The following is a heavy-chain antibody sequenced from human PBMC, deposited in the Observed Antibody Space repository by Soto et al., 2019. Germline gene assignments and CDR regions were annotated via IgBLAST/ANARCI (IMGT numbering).Heavy chain of an antibody. Sequence: QVQLQESGPGLVKPSQTLSLTCTVSGGSISSGDYYWSWIRQPPGKGLEWIGYIYYSGSTYYNPALKSRITISAGTSKNQFSLRLTSVTAADTAVYYCAVSSRAYHIFHYWGQGILVTLSS. CDR3: AVSSRAYHIFHY. J-gene: IGHJ4*02. CDR2: IYYSGST. D-gene: IGHD3-16*01. CDR1: GGSISSGDYY. V-gene: IGHV4-30-4*01.